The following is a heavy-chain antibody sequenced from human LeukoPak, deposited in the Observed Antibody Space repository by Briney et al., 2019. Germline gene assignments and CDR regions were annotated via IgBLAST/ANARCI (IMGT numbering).Heavy chain of an antibody. CDR3: TRDLSVLLYFDRFEEQ. Sequence: SGGSLRLSCAASGFTFSSYSMNWVRQAPGKGLEWVSSISSSSSYIYYADSVKGRFTISRDNAKNSLYLQMNSLRAEDTAVYYCTRDLSVLLYFDRFEEQWSQGTLVTVSS. J-gene: IGHJ4*02. CDR2: ISSSSSYI. D-gene: IGHD3-9*01. V-gene: IGHV3-21*01. CDR1: GFTFSSYS.